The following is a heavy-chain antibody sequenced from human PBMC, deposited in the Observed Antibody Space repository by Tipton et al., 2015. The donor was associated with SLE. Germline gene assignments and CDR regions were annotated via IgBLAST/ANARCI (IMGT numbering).Heavy chain of an antibody. CDR1: GFTFSSYG. CDR3: AARITMRKGYDS. Sequence: SLRLSCAASGFTFSSYGMHWVRQAPGKGLEWVAVIWYDGSNKYYADSVKGRFTISRDNSKNTLYLQMNSLRAGDTAVYYCAARITMRKGYDSWGQGTLVTVSS. V-gene: IGHV3-33*01. CDR2: IWYDGSNK. D-gene: IGHD3-22*01. J-gene: IGHJ4*02.